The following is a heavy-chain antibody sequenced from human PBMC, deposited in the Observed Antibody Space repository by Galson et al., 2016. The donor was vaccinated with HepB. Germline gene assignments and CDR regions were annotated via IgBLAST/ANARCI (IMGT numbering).Heavy chain of an antibody. D-gene: IGHD3-3*01. CDR1: GFTFSTYS. CDR2: ISSGNTTI. V-gene: IGHV3-48*02. J-gene: IGHJ6*02. CDR3: AREGTYFDFWTQRGGMDV. Sequence: SLRLSCAASGFTFSTYSMNWVRQAPGKGLEWLSYISSGNTTIYYADSVKGRFTISRDNAKNSLYLQMNSLRNEDTAVYHCAREGTYFDFWTQRGGMDVWGQGTTVTVSS.